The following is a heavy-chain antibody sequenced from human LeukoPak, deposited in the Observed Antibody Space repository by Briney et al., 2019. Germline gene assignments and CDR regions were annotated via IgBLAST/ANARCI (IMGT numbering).Heavy chain of an antibody. CDR3: ARGVTNCSGGSCYVFPFWFDP. CDR1: GGSISSGDYY. J-gene: IGHJ5*02. D-gene: IGHD2-15*01. CDR2: IYYSGGT. V-gene: IGHV4-30-4*01. Sequence: PSETLSLTCTVSGGSISSGDYYWSWIRQPPGKALEWIGYIYYSGGTYYNPSLKSRVTISVDTSKNQFSLKLSSVTAADTAVYYCARGVTNCSGGSCYVFPFWFDPWGQGTLVTVSS.